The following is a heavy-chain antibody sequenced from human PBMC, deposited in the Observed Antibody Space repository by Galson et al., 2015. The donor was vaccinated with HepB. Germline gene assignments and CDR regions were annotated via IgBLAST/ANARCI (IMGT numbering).Heavy chain of an antibody. CDR3: ARDLAQWGYPGIAAAASDAFDI. Sequence: SVKVSCKASGYTFTSYHMHWVRQAPGQGLEWMGIINPSGGSTSYAQKFQGRVTMTRDTSTSTVYMELSSLRSEDTAVYYCARDLAQWGYPGIAAAASDAFDIWGQGTMVTVSS. D-gene: IGHD6-13*01. V-gene: IGHV1-46*01. J-gene: IGHJ3*02. CDR1: GYTFTSYH. CDR2: INPSGGST.